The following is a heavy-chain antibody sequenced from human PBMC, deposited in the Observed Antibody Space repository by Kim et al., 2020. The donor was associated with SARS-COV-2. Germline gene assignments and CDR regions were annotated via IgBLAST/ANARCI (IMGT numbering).Heavy chain of an antibody. Sequence: ADPVKGRLTITRDNSKNTLYLQRHRLRAEDTAVYHCAKDLSGTYFVVFASWGQGTLVTVSS. CDR3: AKDLSGTYFVVFAS. V-gene: IGHV3-23*01. D-gene: IGHD1-26*01. J-gene: IGHJ4*02.